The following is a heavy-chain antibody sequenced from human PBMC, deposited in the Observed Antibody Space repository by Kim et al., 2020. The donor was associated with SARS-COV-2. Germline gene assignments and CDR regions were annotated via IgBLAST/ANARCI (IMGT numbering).Heavy chain of an antibody. CDR1: GFSVSYFY. Sequence: GGSLRLSCVASGFSVSYFYMAWVRQAPGKGLEWVSLSPSGGGAHYADSVNGRFTISRDNSENTLHLHMNSLTADDTAIYYCARDQGRGYDSWSFDYWGPG. CDR2: SPSGGGA. CDR3: ARDQGRGYDSWSFDY. V-gene: IGHV3-53*01. D-gene: IGHD3-3*01. J-gene: IGHJ4*02.